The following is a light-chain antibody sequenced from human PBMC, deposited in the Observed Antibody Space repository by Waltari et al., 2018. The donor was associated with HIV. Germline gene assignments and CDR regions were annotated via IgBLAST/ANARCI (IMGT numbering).Light chain of an antibody. V-gene: IGLV2-14*01. J-gene: IGLJ1*01. CDR3: SSYTSSNTLV. CDR1: SSDIGGYNY. Sequence: QSALTQPASVSGSPGQSITISCTGTSSDIGGYNYVSWYQPHPGKAPKLMIYEVSNRPSGVSNRFSGSKSGNTASLTISGLQAEDEADYYCSSYTSSNTLVFGTGTKVTVL. CDR2: EVS.